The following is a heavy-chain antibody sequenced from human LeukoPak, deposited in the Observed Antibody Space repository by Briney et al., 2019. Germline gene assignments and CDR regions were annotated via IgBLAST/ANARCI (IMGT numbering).Heavy chain of an antibody. Sequence: ASVKVSCKASGYTFTSYGISWVRQAPGQGLEWMGWISAYNGNTNYAQKLQGRVTMTTDTSTSTAYMELRSLRPDDTAVYYCARILLRYFDWLLYPISWFDPWGQGTLVTVSS. D-gene: IGHD3-9*01. CDR3: ARILLRYFDWLLYPISWFDP. J-gene: IGHJ5*02. CDR2: ISAYNGNT. V-gene: IGHV1-18*01. CDR1: GYTFTSYG.